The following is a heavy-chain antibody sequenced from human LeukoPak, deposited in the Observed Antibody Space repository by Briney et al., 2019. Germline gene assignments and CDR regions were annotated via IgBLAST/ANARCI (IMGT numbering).Heavy chain of an antibody. V-gene: IGHV4-59*08. CDR3: ASLPAAFPLGYGDY. CDR1: GVSISSYY. Sequence: PSETLSLTCTVSGVSISSYYWSWIRQPPGKGLEWIGYIYYSGSTNYNPSLKSRVTISVDTSKNQFSLKLSSVTAADTAVYYCASLPAAFPLGYGDYWGQGTLVTVSS. CDR2: IYYSGST. J-gene: IGHJ4*02. D-gene: IGHD5-18*01.